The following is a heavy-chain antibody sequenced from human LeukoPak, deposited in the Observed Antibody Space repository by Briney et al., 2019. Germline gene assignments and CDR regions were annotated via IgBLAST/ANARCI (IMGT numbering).Heavy chain of an antibody. V-gene: IGHV3-7*01. Sequence: PGGSLRLSCAASGFTFSSYWITWVRQAPGRGLEWVASIKADESEKYYEDSVKDRFTVSRDNAKNSLYLQVSSLRAEDTAIYYCARGGWSRFEYWGQGTLVTVSS. CDR2: IKADESEK. J-gene: IGHJ4*02. CDR1: GFTFSSYW. CDR3: ARGGWSRFEY. D-gene: IGHD2-15*01.